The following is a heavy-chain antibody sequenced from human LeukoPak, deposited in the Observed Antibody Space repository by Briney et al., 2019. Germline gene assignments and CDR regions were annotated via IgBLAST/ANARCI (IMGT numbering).Heavy chain of an antibody. CDR1: GFTFKCYA. CDR2: VSNDGQNN. D-gene: IGHD3-10*01. J-gene: IGHJ4*02. Sequence: GASLRLSCVASGFTFKCYALHWVRQAPGQGLEWVAVVSNDGQNNFYSDSVRGRFSISRDNSRDTLYLQMDGLRSADTGLYFCARSTYYYGSGTFYSVGPFDSWGQGTLVTVSS. CDR3: ARSTYYYGSGTFYSVGPFDS. V-gene: IGHV3-30*01.